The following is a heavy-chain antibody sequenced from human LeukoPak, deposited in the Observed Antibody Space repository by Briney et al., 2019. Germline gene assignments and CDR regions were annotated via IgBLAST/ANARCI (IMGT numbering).Heavy chain of an antibody. CDR2: MSPNSGNT. CDR1: GGTFSKYP. D-gene: IGHD3-22*01. J-gene: IGHJ4*02. Sequence: GASVKVSCKASGGTFSKYPINWVRQAPGQGLEWMGWMSPNSGNTDCAQKFQGRVIMTRNTSINTAYMELSSLRSEDTAVYYCARWGGNSNYDSSAYVDYWGQGTLVTVSS. CDR3: ARWGGNSNYDSSAYVDY. V-gene: IGHV1-8*01.